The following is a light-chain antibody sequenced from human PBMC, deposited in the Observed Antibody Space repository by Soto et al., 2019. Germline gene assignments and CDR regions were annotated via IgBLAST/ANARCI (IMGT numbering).Light chain of an antibody. J-gene: IGLJ1*01. V-gene: IGLV2-14*01. Sequence: ALTQPASVSGSPGQSITISCTGTSSDVGGYDYVSWYQQHPAKAPKFMIYDVSNRPSGVSTRFSGSESGNTASLTSSGLQAEDEADCYCNSYTTSNTRQIVFGTGTKLTVL. CDR3: NSYTTSNTRQIV. CDR2: DVS. CDR1: SSDVGGYDY.